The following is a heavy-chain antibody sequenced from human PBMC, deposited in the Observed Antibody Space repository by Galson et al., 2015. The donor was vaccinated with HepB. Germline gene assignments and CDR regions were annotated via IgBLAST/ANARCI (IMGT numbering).Heavy chain of an antibody. CDR2: IIPIFGTA. V-gene: IGHV1-69*13. CDR1: GGTFSSYA. Sequence: SVKVSCKASGGTFSSYAISWVRQAPGQGLEWMGGIIPIFGTANYAQKFQGRVTITADESTSTAYMELSSLRSEDTAVYYCARAGDDSSGYYSYYFDYWGQGTLVTVSS. CDR3: ARAGDDSSGYYSYYFDY. J-gene: IGHJ4*02. D-gene: IGHD3-22*01.